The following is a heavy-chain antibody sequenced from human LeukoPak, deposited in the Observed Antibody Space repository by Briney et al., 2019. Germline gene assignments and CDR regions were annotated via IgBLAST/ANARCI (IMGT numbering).Heavy chain of an antibody. J-gene: IGHJ4*02. Sequence: ASVKVSCKASGYTFTSYYMHWVRQAPGQGLEWMGIINPSGGSTSYAQKFQGRVTMTRDMSTSTVYMELSSLRSEDTAVYYCATEVTSGGFYSYYFDSWGQGTLVTVSS. V-gene: IGHV1-46*01. D-gene: IGHD1-26*01. CDR3: ATEVTSGGFYSYYFDS. CDR2: INPSGGST. CDR1: GYTFTSYY.